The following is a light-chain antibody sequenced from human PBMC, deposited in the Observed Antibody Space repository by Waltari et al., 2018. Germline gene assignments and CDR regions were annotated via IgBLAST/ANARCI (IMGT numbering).Light chain of an antibody. Sequence: IVLTQSPGTLSLSPGESATLSCRASQTLSKNYLAWYQQKPGQAPRLLIYGASSRAAVIPDRFSGSGSGTYFTRTISRLEPDDFAMYDCQQYGSSVLYTFGQGTKLEIK. V-gene: IGKV3-20*01. CDR2: GAS. CDR3: QQYGSSVLYT. J-gene: IGKJ2*01. CDR1: QTLSKNY.